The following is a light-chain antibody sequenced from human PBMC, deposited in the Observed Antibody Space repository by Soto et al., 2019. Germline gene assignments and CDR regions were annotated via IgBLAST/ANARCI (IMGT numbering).Light chain of an antibody. CDR1: SSDVGGYNY. Sequence: QSVLTQPASVSGSPGQSITISCTGTSSDVGGYNYVSWYQQHPGKAPKLMIYEVSNRPSGVSHRFSGSKSGNTASLTISGLQAEDEADYYCSSYTSSSTLLYVFGTGTKVTVL. CDR3: SSYTSSSTLLYV. CDR2: EVS. J-gene: IGLJ1*01. V-gene: IGLV2-14*01.